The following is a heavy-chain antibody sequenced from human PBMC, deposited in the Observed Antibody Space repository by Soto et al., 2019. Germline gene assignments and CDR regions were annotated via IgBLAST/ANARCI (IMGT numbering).Heavy chain of an antibody. Sequence: GVSLRLSWAASGFTFRSYAVSWVRQAPGKGLEWVSAISGSGGSTYYADSVKGRFTISRDNSKNTLYLQMNSLRAEDTAVYYCAKSRARITMIVVVLFDYWGQGTLVTVSP. CDR2: ISGSGGST. CDR1: GFTFRSYA. CDR3: AKSRARITMIVVVLFDY. J-gene: IGHJ4*02. V-gene: IGHV3-23*01. D-gene: IGHD3-22*01.